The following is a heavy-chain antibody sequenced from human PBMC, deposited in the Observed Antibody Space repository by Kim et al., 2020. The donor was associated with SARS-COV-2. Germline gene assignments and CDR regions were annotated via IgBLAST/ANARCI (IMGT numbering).Heavy chain of an antibody. CDR3: ARRLGGSSGSYGWDY. CDR1: GGSISSSSYY. CDR2: IYYSGST. D-gene: IGHD6-19*01. Sequence: SETLSLTCTVSGGSISSSSYYWGWIRQPPGKGLDWIVSIYYSGSTYYTPSLRSRVTISVDTYQNQLSLKLSSATAADVAVYYCARRLGGSSGSYGWDYWGQGTLVTVSS. J-gene: IGHJ4*02. V-gene: IGHV4-39*01.